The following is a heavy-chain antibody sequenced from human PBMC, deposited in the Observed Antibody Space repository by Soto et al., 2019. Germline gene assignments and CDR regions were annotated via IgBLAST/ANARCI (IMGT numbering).Heavy chain of an antibody. J-gene: IGHJ5*02. Sequence: SETLSLTCTVSGGSISSSSYYWGWIRQPPGKGLEWIGSIYYSGSTYYNPSLKSRVTISVDTSKNQFSLKLSSVTAADTAVYYCATTYSSSFYNWLDPWGQGTLVTVSS. D-gene: IGHD6-6*01. CDR3: ATTYSSSFYNWLDP. CDR1: GGSISSSSYY. CDR2: IYYSGST. V-gene: IGHV4-39*01.